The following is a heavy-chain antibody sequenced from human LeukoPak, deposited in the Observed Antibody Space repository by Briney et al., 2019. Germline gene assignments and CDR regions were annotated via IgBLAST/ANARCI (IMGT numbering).Heavy chain of an antibody. CDR1: GITFTSYA. V-gene: IGHV3-23*01. J-gene: IGHJ4*02. D-gene: IGHD1-26*01. Sequence: GGSLRPSCAASGITFTSYAMNWVRHSPGKGLGWGSGISGSGGSTYYADSVKGRFAISRDNSKNTAYLQMSSLRAEETALYYCAKDRSAARVGATPTYYFDYWGQGTLVSVCS. CDR3: AKDRSAARVGATPTYYFDY. CDR2: ISGSGGST.